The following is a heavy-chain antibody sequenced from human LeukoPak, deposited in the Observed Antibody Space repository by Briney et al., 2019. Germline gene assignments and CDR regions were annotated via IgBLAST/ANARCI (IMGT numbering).Heavy chain of an antibody. D-gene: IGHD3-10*01. CDR2: ITPSGHT. J-gene: IGHJ4*02. Sequence: GGSLRLSCAASGFTFSIYGMNWVRQAPGKGLEWVSGITPSGHTYYADSVKGLFTISRDNSKNTLYLQMHSLRAEDTAVYYCARKAGYYYGSGDYWGQGTLVTVSS. V-gene: IGHV3-23*01. CDR1: GFTFSIYG. CDR3: ARKAGYYYGSGDY.